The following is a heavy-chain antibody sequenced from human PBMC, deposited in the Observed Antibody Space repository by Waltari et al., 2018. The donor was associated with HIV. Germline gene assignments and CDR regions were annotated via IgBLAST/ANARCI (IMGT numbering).Heavy chain of an antibody. CDR2: ISGGGGSS. Sequence: EVQLLESGGGLVQPGGSLRLSCAASGFTFRAYAMSWVRQAPGKGLEWVSAISGGGGSSYYADSVKGRFTISRDNSKNTLYLQMNSLRAEDTAIYYCATLMEFDWLLMDVWGQGTTVTVSS. CDR1: GFTFRAYA. CDR3: ATLMEFDWLLMDV. J-gene: IGHJ6*02. V-gene: IGHV3-23*01. D-gene: IGHD3-9*01.